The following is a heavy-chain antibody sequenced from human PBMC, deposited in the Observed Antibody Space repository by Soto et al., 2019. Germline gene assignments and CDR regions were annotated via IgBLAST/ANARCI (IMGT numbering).Heavy chain of an antibody. V-gene: IGHV4-59*01. CDR2: IYYSGST. CDR3: ARERRGYSYGDFDY. J-gene: IGHJ4*02. D-gene: IGHD5-18*01. Sequence: PSETLSLTCSVSGGSISSYYWSWIRQPPGKGLEWIGYIYYSGSTNYNPSLKSRVTISVDTSKNQFSLKLSSVTAADTAVYYCARERRGYSYGDFDYWGQGTLVTVSS. CDR1: GGSISSYY.